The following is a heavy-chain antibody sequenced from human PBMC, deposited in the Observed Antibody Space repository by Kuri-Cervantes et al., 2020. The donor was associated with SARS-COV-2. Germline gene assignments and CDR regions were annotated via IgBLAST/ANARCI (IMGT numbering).Heavy chain of an antibody. V-gene: IGHV3-23*03. CDR1: GFTFSSYS. CDR2: IDNAASNT. CDR3: AKDLYESGGYTWAY. D-gene: IGHD3-22*01. Sequence: LSLTCAASGFTFSSYSMNWVRQAPGKGLEWVSFIDNAASNTYYADFVKGRFTISRDSSTNMVSLQMNSLRGDDTAVYYCAKDLYESGGYTWAYWSQGTRVTVSS. J-gene: IGHJ4*02.